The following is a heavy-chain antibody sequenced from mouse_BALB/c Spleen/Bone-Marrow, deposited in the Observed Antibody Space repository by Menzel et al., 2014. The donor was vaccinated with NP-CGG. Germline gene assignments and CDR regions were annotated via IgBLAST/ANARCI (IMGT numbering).Heavy chain of an antibody. J-gene: IGHJ4*01. CDR1: GYPFSSYW. Sequence: QVQLKQSGAAMLKPGPSVMISCKASGYPFSSYWIERVKPRPGLGPEWFGGILTGNGGLNSTEKFMGIATFTADQSSNTAFMQLSSLTSEDSAVYYCARGLYGNYGEWGQGTSGTVTS. CDR3: ARGLYGNYGE. V-gene: IGHV1-9*01. CDR2: ILTGNGGL. D-gene: IGHD2-1*01.